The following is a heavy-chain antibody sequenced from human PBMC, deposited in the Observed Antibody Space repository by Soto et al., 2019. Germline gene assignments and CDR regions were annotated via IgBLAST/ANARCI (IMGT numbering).Heavy chain of an antibody. V-gene: IGHV3-15*01. CDR2: VKRKSDGGAT. D-gene: IGHD6-25*01. CDR3: MAAALH. Sequence: EVQLVESGGGPVKPGGSLRLSCVVSGFVFSSAWMNWVRQAPGKGLEWVGRVKRKSDGGATDYAAPVKGRFSISRDDSQNTLYLQMNNVTMEDTAVYYCMAAALHRGQGVLVTVSS. J-gene: IGHJ4*02. CDR1: GFVFSSAW.